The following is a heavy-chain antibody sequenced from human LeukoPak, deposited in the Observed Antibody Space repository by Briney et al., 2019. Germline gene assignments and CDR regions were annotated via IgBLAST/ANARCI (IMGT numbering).Heavy chain of an antibody. J-gene: IGHJ4*02. Sequence: GSLRLSCAVSGISLSNYGMSWVRQAPGKGLEWIGYIYYSGSTNYNPSLKSRVTISVDTSKNQFSLKLSSVTAADTAVYYCARVGMATGGFDYWGQGTLVTVSS. CDR3: ARVGMATGGFDY. V-gene: IGHV4-59*01. CDR1: GISLSNYG. D-gene: IGHD5-24*01. CDR2: IYYSGST.